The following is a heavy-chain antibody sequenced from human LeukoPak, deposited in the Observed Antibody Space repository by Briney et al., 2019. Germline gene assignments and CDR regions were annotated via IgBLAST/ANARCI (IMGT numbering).Heavy chain of an antibody. Sequence: ASVKVSCKTSGYTFTDYDMHWVRQAPGQGLEWMGWINPISGGTNFAQKFQGRVTMTRDTSISTAYMELSSLKSDDTAVYYCARDPRTTKNAFDIWGQGTMVTVSS. J-gene: IGHJ3*02. CDR2: INPISGGT. CDR3: ARDPRTTKNAFDI. V-gene: IGHV1-2*02. D-gene: IGHD4-11*01. CDR1: GYTFTDYD.